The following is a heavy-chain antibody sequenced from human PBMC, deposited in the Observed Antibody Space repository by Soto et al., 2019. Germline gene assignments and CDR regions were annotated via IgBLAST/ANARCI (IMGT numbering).Heavy chain of an antibody. CDR1: GFTFSSYA. CDR2: ISYDGSNK. CDR3: ARDFYGSGSYYKGPVVF. V-gene: IGHV3-30-3*01. D-gene: IGHD3-10*01. Sequence: GGSLRLSCAASGFTFSSYAMHWVRQAPGKGLEWVAVISYDGSNKYYADSVKGRFTISRDNSKNTLYLQMNSLRAEDTAVYYCARDFYGSGSYYKGPVVFWGQGTLVTVSS. J-gene: IGHJ4*02.